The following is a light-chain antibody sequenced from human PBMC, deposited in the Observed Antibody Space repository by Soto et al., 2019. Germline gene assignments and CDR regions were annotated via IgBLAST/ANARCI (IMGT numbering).Light chain of an antibody. CDR1: SSDVGSYNL. CDR3: CSNAGSSTCFYV. J-gene: IGLJ1*01. V-gene: IGLV2-23*02. CDR2: EVS. Sequence: QSALTQPASVSGSPGQAITISCTGTSSDVGSYNLGSWYQQHPGKAPKLMIYEVSKRPSGVSNRFSGSKSGNTASLTISGPQAEDEADYYCCSNAGSSTCFYVFGTGTKLTVL.